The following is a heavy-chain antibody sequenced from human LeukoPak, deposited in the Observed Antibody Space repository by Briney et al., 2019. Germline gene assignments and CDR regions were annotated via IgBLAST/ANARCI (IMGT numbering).Heavy chain of an antibody. CDR1: GYTFTGYN. CDR2: ISSDSGDT. CDR3: ARRMLSPHTKKRNDAFDI. Sequence: ASVKVSCKASGYTFTGYNVHWVRQAPGQGLEWIGWISSDSGDTDCAQKFQARVTMTRDTSINTVYMELSRLTSDDTAVYYSARRMLSPHTKKRNDAFDIWGQGTVVTVSS. J-gene: IGHJ3*02. D-gene: IGHD2-15*01. V-gene: IGHV1-2*02.